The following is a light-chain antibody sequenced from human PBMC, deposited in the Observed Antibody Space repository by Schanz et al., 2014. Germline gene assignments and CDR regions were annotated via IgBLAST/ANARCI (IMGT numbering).Light chain of an antibody. CDR3: QSYDNRLNGSL. V-gene: IGLV1-44*01. CDR2: ANN. CDR1: NSNIGSKS. J-gene: IGLJ3*02. Sequence: QSVLTQPPSASGTPGQRVTVSCSGSNSNIGSKSVNWYQHLPGTAPKLLIYANNQRPSGVPDRFSASKSGTSASLAISGLQSEDEADYYCQSYDNRLNGSLFGGGTKLTVL.